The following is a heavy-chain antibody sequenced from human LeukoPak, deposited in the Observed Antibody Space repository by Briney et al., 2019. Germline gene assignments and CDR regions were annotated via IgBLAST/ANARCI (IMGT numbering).Heavy chain of an antibody. V-gene: IGHV3-30*03. CDR3: ARELTMRSIDFDY. D-gene: IGHD3-22*01. CDR1: GFTFSSYG. J-gene: IGHJ4*02. CDR2: ISYDGSNK. Sequence: GGSLRLSCAASGFTFSSYGMHWVRQAPGKELEWVAVISYDGSNKYYADSVKGRFTISRDNSKNTLYLQMNSLRAEDTAVYYCARELTMRSIDFDYWGQGTLVTVSS.